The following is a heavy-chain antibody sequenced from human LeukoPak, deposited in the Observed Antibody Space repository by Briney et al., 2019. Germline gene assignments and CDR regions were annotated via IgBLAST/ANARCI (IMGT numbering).Heavy chain of an antibody. V-gene: IGHV1-46*01. J-gene: IGHJ4*02. Sequence: ASVKVSCKASGYTFTSYYMHWVRQAPGQGLEWMGIINPSGGSTSYAQKFQCRVTMTRDTSTSTVYMELSSLRSEDTAVYYCARDLEDATEDYWGQGTLVTVSS. CDR2: INPSGGST. CDR1: GYTFTSYY. CDR3: ARDLEDATEDY.